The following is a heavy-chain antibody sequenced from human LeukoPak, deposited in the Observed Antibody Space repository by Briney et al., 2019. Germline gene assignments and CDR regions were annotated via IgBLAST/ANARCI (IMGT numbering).Heavy chain of an antibody. Sequence: GASVRVSCKASGYTFTGYYMHWVRQAPGQGLEWMGIINPSGGSTSYAQKFQGRVTMTRDTSTSTVYMELSSLRSEDTAVYYCARDHGDYGGFDYWGQGTLVTVSS. CDR2: INPSGGST. CDR1: GYTFTGYY. D-gene: IGHD4-17*01. J-gene: IGHJ4*02. V-gene: IGHV1-46*01. CDR3: ARDHGDYGGFDY.